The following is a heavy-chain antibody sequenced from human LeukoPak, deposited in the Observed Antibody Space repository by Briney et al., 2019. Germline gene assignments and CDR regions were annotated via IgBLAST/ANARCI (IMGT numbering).Heavy chain of an antibody. CDR3: ARGYVGGIAAAGTFGWFDP. CDR2: INHVVST. J-gene: IGHJ5*02. Sequence: SGTLSLTCAVYGGSFSGYYWSWIRQPPGKGLEWIGEINHVVSTNYNPSLKSRVTISLDTSKNQFSLKLSSVTAADTAVYYCARGYVGGIAAAGTFGWFDPWGQGTLVTVSS. V-gene: IGHV4-34*01. CDR1: GGSFSGYY. D-gene: IGHD6-13*01.